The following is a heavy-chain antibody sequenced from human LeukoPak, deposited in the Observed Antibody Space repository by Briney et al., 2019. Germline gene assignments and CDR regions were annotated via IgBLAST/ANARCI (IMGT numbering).Heavy chain of an antibody. CDR3: ARDVGYDSDY. CDR2: IYSGGST. V-gene: IGHV3-53*01. D-gene: IGHD5-12*01. Sequence: GGSLRLSCTASGFSVSNNYMYWVRQAPGKGPEWVSIIYSGGSTYYADSVKGRFTISRDNSKNTLYLQMNSLRAEDTAVYYCARDVGYDSDYWGQGTLVTVSS. CDR1: GFSVSNNY. J-gene: IGHJ4*02.